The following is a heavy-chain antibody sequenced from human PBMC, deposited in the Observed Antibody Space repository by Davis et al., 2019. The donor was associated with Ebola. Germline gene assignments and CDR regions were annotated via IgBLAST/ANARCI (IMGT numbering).Heavy chain of an antibody. CDR2: LLPSGGTT. CDR1: GFSFSSHA. V-gene: IGHV3-23*01. Sequence: GESLKISCAASGFSFSSHAMTWVRQAPGKGLEWVSFLLPSGGTTFSADSVKGRFTISRDNSKNTLFLQMNSLRAEDTAVYYCAKRVPYYFDNWGQGTLVTVSS. CDR3: AKRVPYYFDN. J-gene: IGHJ4*02.